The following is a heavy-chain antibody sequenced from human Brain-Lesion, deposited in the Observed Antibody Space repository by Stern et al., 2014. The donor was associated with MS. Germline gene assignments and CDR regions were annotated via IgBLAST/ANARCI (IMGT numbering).Heavy chain of an antibody. CDR3: ARDQRGITIFGVVTDYYYLGMDV. V-gene: IGHV1-2*02. Sequence: QVQLLQPGAEVKKPGASVKVSCKTSGYIFTGYYIHWVRQAPGQGLEWIAWINPNTVGTKYAQKFQGRVTMSRDTSISTAYVELSSLTSDDTAVYYCARDQRGITIFGVVTDYYYLGMDVWGQGTTVTVSS. J-gene: IGHJ6*02. CDR1: GYIFTGYY. D-gene: IGHD3-3*01. CDR2: INPNTVGT.